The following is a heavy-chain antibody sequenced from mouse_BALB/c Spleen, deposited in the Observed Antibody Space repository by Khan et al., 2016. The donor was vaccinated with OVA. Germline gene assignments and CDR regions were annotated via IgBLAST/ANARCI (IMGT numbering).Heavy chain of an antibody. Sequence: EVKLVESGGDLVKPGGSLKLSCAASGFIFSSYSMSWVRQTPDKRLEWVATISSGGDYTYYPDNVKGRFTISRDNPKNTLYLQMSSLKSEDTAMYYCASHLTGSFAYWGQGTLVTVSA. V-gene: IGHV5-6*01. D-gene: IGHD4-1*01. CDR3: ASHLTGSFAY. CDR2: ISSGGDYT. J-gene: IGHJ3*01. CDR1: GFIFSSYS.